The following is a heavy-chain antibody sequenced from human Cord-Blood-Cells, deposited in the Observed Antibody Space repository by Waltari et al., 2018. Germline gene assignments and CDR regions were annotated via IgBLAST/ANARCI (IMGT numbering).Heavy chain of an antibody. CDR2: ISYDGSNK. J-gene: IGHJ4*02. CDR3: ARVAFVDY. D-gene: IGHD3-16*01. V-gene: IGHV3-30-3*01. Sequence: QVQLVESGGGVVQPGRSLRLSCAASGFTFSSYAMHWVRQAPGRGIEWGAGISYDGSNKYYADSVKGRFTISIDNSKNTLYLQMNSLRAEDTAVYYCARVAFVDYWGQGTLVTVSS. CDR1: GFTFSSYA.